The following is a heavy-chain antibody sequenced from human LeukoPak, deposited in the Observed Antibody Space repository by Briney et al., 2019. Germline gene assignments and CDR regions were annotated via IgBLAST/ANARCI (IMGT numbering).Heavy chain of an antibody. CDR2: ISSSSSYI. J-gene: IGHJ4*02. CDR1: GFTFSSYS. V-gene: IGHV3-21*01. CDR3: ARGDYGDYYFDY. D-gene: IGHD4-17*01. Sequence: GGSLRLSCAASGFTFSSYSMNWVRQAPGKGLEWVSSISSSSSYIYYADSVKGRFTISRDNAKNSLYLQMNSLRAEDTAVYYCARGDYGDYYFDYWGQGTLVTVSS.